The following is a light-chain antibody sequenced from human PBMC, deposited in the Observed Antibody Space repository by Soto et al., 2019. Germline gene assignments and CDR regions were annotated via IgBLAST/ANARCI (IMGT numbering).Light chain of an antibody. Sequence: EIVLTQSPGTLSLSPGERATLSCRASQSVSNNYLAWYQQKPGQAPRLLIYGASNRATGIPDRFSGSGSGTDFILTISNIEAEDVAIYYCQQRKKWPPITFGQGTRLEI. J-gene: IGKJ5*01. V-gene: IGKV3D-20*02. CDR1: QSVSNNY. CDR3: QQRKKWPPIT. CDR2: GAS.